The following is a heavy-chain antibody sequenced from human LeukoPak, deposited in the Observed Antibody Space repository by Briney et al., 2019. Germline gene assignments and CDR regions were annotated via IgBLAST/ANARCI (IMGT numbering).Heavy chain of an antibody. CDR2: IYYSGST. CDR1: GGSISSGDYY. J-gene: IGHJ3*02. V-gene: IGHV4-30-4*08. Sequence: PSQTLSLTCTVSGGSISSGDYYWSWIRQPPGKGLEWIGYIYYSGSTYYNPSLKRRVTISVDTSKNQFSLKLSSVTAADTAVYYCARVVGNWSDGRAFDIWGQGTMVTVSS. CDR3: ARVVGNWSDGRAFDI. D-gene: IGHD1-1*01.